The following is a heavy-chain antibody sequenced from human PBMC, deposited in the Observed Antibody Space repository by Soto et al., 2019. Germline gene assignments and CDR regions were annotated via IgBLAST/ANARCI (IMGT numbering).Heavy chain of an antibody. D-gene: IGHD3-16*01. J-gene: IGHJ6*02. V-gene: IGHV4-34*01. CDR1: GGSFSGYY. CDR3: ARGLGDV. Sequence: SETLSLTCAVYGGSFSGYYWSWIRQPPGKGLEWIGEINHSGGTNYNPSLKSRVTISVDTSKNQFSLKLSSVTAADTAVYYCARGLGDVWGQGTTVTVSS. CDR2: INHSGGT.